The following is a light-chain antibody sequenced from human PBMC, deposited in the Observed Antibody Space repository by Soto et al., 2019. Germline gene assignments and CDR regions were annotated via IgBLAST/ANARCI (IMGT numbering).Light chain of an antibody. CDR1: QSVSTN. CDR2: GAS. V-gene: IGKV3-15*01. Sequence: EIVMTQSPTTLSLSPGERATLSCRASQSVSTNLAWYQQKPGQVPSLLIYGASTRASGIPARFIGSGSGTEFTLTIGSMPSEDFAVYYCQQYSSPPSFGQGTRLEIK. J-gene: IGKJ5*01. CDR3: QQYSSPPS.